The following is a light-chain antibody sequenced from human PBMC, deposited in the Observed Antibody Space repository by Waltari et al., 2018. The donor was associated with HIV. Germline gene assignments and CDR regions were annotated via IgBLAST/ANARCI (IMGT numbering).Light chain of an antibody. CDR3: QQYNNWPVQYT. CDR2: GAS. CDR1: QGVSSN. V-gene: IGKV3-15*01. J-gene: IGKJ2*01. Sequence: EIVMTQSPATLSASPGERATLPCRTSQGVSSNLAWYQQKPGQAPRLLIYGASTRATDIPARFSGSGSGTEFTLTISSLQSEDFAVYYCQQYNNWPVQYTFGQGTKLEIK.